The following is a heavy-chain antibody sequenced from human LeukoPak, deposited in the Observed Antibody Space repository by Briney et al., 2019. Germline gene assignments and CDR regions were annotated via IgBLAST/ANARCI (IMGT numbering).Heavy chain of an antibody. Sequence: GESLKISCQTSGYSFTNYWIGWVRQMPGKGLEWMGIIYPGDSDTRYTPSFQGQVTISADKSISTAYLQWSSLKASDTAMYYCARRGYCSNGVCYPDSVDYWGQGTLVTVSS. CDR3: ARRGYCSNGVCYPDSVDY. J-gene: IGHJ4*02. CDR2: IYPGDSDT. D-gene: IGHD2-8*01. CDR1: GYSFTNYW. V-gene: IGHV5-51*01.